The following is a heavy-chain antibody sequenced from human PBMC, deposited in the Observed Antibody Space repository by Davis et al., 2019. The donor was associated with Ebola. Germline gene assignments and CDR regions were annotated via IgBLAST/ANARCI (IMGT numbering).Heavy chain of an antibody. V-gene: IGHV4-59*01. D-gene: IGHD3-10*01. Sequence: MPSETLSLTCTVSGGSITGYYWSWIRQPPGKGLEWIGYIYSSGSTNYNPSLKSRVTISLDTSKNQFSLKLTSLTAADTAVYYCARGGYDGSGLLDYYYGMDVWGQGTTVTVSS. CDR1: GGSITGYY. J-gene: IGHJ6*02. CDR3: ARGGYDGSGLLDYYYGMDV. CDR2: IYSSGST.